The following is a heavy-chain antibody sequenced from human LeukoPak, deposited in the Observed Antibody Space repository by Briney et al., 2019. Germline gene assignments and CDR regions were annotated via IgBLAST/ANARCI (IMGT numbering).Heavy chain of an antibody. CDR1: GFTFSSYS. Sequence: GGSLRLSCAASGFTFSSYSMNWVRQAPGKGLEWVSTISGSGDTTYYADSVRGRFTISRDNSKSTLYLQMNSLRAEDTAVYYCAKDLSDAFDIWGQGTMVTVSS. D-gene: IGHD2/OR15-2a*01. CDR2: ISGSGDTT. J-gene: IGHJ3*02. CDR3: AKDLSDAFDI. V-gene: IGHV3-23*01.